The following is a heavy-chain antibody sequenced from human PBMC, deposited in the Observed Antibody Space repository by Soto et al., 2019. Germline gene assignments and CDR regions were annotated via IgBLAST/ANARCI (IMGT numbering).Heavy chain of an antibody. CDR2: IYYSGST. Sequence: SETLSLTCTVSGCSISSGDYYWSWIRQPPGKGLEWIGYIYYSGSTYYNPSLKSRVTISVDTSKNQFSLKLSSVTAADTAVYYCARGRHLGIIGYYYYGMDVWGQGTTVT. J-gene: IGHJ6*02. CDR1: GCSISSGDYY. CDR3: ARGRHLGIIGYYYYGMDV. V-gene: IGHV4-30-4*01. D-gene: IGHD3-9*01.